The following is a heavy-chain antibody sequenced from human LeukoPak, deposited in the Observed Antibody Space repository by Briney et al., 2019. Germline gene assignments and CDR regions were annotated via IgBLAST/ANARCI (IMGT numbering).Heavy chain of an antibody. CDR3: ARGGSISSLPYYYYYMDV. Sequence: SQTLSLTCTVSGGSISSGGYYWSWIRQPPGKGLEWIGYIYHSGSTYYNPSLKSRVTISVDRSKNQFSLKLSSVTAADTAVYYCARGGSISSLPYYYYYMDVWGKGTTVTVSS. D-gene: IGHD1-26*01. CDR1: GGSISSGGYY. J-gene: IGHJ6*03. V-gene: IGHV4-30-2*01. CDR2: IYHSGST.